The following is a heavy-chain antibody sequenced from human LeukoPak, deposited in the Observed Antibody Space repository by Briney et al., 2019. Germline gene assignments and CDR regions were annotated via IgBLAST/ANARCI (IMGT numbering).Heavy chain of an antibody. CDR3: ARPIAGSTIYFEY. CDR2: IYPGDSNT. J-gene: IGHJ4*02. CDR1: GYSFTSSW. D-gene: IGHD2-2*01. V-gene: IGHV5-51*01. Sequence: GESLKISWKGSGYSFTSSWIAWVRQMPGKGLEWMGIIYPGDSNTRYSPSFQGQVTISADKSISTAYLQWSSLKASDTAMYYCARPIAGSTIYFEYWGQGTLVTVSS.